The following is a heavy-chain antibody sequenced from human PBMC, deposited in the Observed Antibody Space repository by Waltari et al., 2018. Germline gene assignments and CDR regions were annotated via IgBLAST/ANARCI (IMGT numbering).Heavy chain of an antibody. V-gene: IGHV3-23*01. CDR3: AREDGYFDISGYYYAGNAFDI. D-gene: IGHD3-22*01. J-gene: IGHJ3*02. CDR2: ISTSGGTR. Sequence: EVQLLESGGGLVQPGGSLRLSCAASGFTFSNFAMTWVRQAPGKGLEWVSLISTSGGTRYYPDSVEGRSTIARDNSKNTLYLQMNSLRAEDTAVYYCAREDGYFDISGYYYAGNAFDIWGQGTMVTVSS. CDR1: GFTFSNFA.